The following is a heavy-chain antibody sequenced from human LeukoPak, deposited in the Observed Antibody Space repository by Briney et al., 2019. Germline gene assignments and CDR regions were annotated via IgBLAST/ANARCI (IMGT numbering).Heavy chain of an antibody. V-gene: IGHV3-30*18. CDR3: AKRWLVQGETDY. CDR2: ISYDGSNK. J-gene: IGHJ4*02. Sequence: PGRSLRLSCAASGFTFSSYGMHWVRQAPGKGLEWVAVISYDGSNKYYADSVKGRFTISRDNSKNTLYLQMNSLRAEDTAVYYCAKRWLVQGETDYWGQGTLVTVSS. D-gene: IGHD6-19*01. CDR1: GFTFSSYG.